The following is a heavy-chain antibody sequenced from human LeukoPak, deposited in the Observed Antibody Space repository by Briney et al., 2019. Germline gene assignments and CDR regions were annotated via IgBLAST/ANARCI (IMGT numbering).Heavy chain of an antibody. Sequence: GGSLRLSCAASGFTFSDHYMDWVRQAPGKGLGWVGRTRNKANSYTTEYAASVKGRFTISRDDSKNSLYLQMNSLKTEDTAVYYCARAGSGWYRGYYYYYMDVWGKGTTVTVSS. CDR2: TRNKANSYTT. V-gene: IGHV3-72*01. D-gene: IGHD6-19*01. CDR1: GFTFSDHY. CDR3: ARAGSGWYRGYYYYYMDV. J-gene: IGHJ6*03.